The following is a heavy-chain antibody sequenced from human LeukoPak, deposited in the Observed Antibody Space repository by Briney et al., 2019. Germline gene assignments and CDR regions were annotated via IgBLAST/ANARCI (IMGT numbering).Heavy chain of an antibody. CDR1: GGSTSSSSYY. J-gene: IGHJ4*02. Sequence: SETLSLTCTVSGGSTSSSSYYWGWIRQPPGKGLEWIGSIYYSGSTYYNPSLKSRVTISVDTSKNQVSLKLSSVTAADTAVYYCARGTNSLNTAMVEPFDYWGQGTLVTVSS. D-gene: IGHD5-18*01. CDR2: IYYSGST. V-gene: IGHV4-39*07. CDR3: ARGTNSLNTAMVEPFDY.